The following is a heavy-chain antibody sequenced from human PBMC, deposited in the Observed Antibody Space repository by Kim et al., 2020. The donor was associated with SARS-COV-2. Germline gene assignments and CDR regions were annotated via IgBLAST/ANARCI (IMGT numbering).Heavy chain of an antibody. Sequence: INYAESVKGRFTISRDKAKNSRYLQKNSLRAEDTAVDYCGREGSRGGKSDYWGQGTLVTVSA. D-gene: IGHD3-10*01. CDR2: I. J-gene: IGHJ4*02. CDR3: GREGSRGGKSDY. V-gene: IGHV3-21*01.